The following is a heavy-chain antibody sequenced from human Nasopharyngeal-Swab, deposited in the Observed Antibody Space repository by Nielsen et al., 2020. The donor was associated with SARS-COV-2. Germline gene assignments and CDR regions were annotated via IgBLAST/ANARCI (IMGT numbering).Heavy chain of an antibody. V-gene: IGHV3-30*04. CDR2: ISYDVSNK. CDR3: ARALWGSYYYGMDV. CDR1: GFTFSSYA. Sequence: GESLKISCAASGFTFSSYAMHWVRQAPGKGLEWVAVISYDVSNKYYADSVKGRFTISRDNSKNTLYLQMNSLRAEDTAVYYCARALWGSYYYGMDVWGQGTTVTVSS. D-gene: IGHD7-27*01. J-gene: IGHJ6*02.